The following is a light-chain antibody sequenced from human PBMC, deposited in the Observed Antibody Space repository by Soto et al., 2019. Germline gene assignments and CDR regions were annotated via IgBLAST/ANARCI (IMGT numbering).Light chain of an antibody. J-gene: IGKJ1*01. V-gene: IGKV1-5*01. CDR1: QSIRSW. CDR3: QQYNSYSWT. CDR2: DAS. Sequence: DIQMTQSPSTLSAYVGDRVTITCRASQSIRSWLAWYQQKPGKAPKLLIYDASSLESGVPSRFSGSGSGTEFALTISSLQPDDFATYYCQQYNSYSWTFCQG.